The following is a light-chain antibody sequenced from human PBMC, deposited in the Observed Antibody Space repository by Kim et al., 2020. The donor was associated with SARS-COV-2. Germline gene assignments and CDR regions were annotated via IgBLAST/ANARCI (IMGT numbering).Light chain of an antibody. CDR2: DYN. CDR3: AAWDDSLNGVV. Sequence: GQRFTIVCSGDMSNIGSNHDDWYQQLPGTAPKLLIYDYNNRPSQVPDRFSGSKSGSSASLAISGLQSEDEADYYCAAWDDSLNGVVFGGGTQLTVL. V-gene: IGLV1-44*01. CDR1: MSNIGSNH. J-gene: IGLJ2*01.